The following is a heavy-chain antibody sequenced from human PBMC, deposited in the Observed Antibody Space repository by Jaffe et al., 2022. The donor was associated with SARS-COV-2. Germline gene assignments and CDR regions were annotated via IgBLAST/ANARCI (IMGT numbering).Heavy chain of an antibody. J-gene: IGHJ6*03. CDR3: TRDGKLLWSPTEYYYYYYYMDV. Sequence: EVQLVESGGGLVQPGRSLRLSCTASGFTFGDYAMSWFRQAPGKGLEWVGFIRSKAYGGTTEYAASVKGRFTISRDDSKSIAYLQMNSLKTEDTAVYYCTRDGKLLWSPTEYYYYYYYMDVWGKGTTVTVSS. D-gene: IGHD3-10*01. V-gene: IGHV3-49*03. CDR2: IRSKAYGGTT. CDR1: GFTFGDYA.